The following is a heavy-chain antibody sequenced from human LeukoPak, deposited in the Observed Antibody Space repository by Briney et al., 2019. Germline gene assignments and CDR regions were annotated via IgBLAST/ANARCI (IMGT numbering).Heavy chain of an antibody. CDR3: APHPSSGYYAY. V-gene: IGHV3-23*01. J-gene: IGHJ4*02. D-gene: IGHD3-22*01. CDR2: ISGSGGGT. Sequence: GGSLRLSCAASGFTFSSYAMSWVRQAPGKGLEWVSAISGSGGGTYYADSVKGRFTISRDNSKNTLYLQMNSLRAEDTAVYYCAPHPSSGYYAYWGQGTLVTVSS. CDR1: GFTFSSYA.